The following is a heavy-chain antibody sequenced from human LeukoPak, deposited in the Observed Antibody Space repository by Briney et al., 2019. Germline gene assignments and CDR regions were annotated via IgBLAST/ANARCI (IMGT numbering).Heavy chain of an antibody. CDR2: ISYDGSNK. V-gene: IGHV3-30-3*01. CDR3: ARDRWNSNYYYYGMDV. D-gene: IGHD1/OR15-1a*01. Sequence: PGGSLRLSCAASGFTFSSYAMHWVRQAPGKGLEWVAVISYDGSNKYYADSVKGRFTISRDNSKNTLYLQMNSLRAEDTAVYYCARDRWNSNYYYYGMDVWGQGTTVTVSS. J-gene: IGHJ6*02. CDR1: GFTFSSYA.